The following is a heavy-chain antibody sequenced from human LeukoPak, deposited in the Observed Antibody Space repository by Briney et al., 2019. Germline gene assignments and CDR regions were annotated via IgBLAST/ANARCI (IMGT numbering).Heavy chain of an antibody. D-gene: IGHD2-2*02. CDR1: GYTFTGYY. V-gene: IGHV1-2*02. CDR3: ARGYCSSISCYTPFDY. J-gene: IGHJ4*02. CDR2: INPNSGGT. Sequence: GASVKVSCKASGYTFTGYYMHWVRQAPGQGLEWMGWINPNSGGTNYAQKFQGRVTMTRDTSISTAYMELSRLRSDDTAVYYCARGYCSSISCYTPFDYWGQGTLVTVSS.